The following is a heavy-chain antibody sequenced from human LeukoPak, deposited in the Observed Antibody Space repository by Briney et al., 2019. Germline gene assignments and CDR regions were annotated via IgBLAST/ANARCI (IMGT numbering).Heavy chain of an antibody. CDR2: ISYDGSNK. D-gene: IGHD1-14*01. CDR1: GFTFSSYG. Sequence: GRSLRLSCAASGFTFSSYGMHWVRQAPGKGLEWVAVISYDGSNKYYADSVKGRFTISRDNSKNTLYLQMNSLRAEDTAVYYCAKGGVETGTFDYWGQGTLVTVSS. CDR3: AKGGVETGTFDY. V-gene: IGHV3-30*18. J-gene: IGHJ4*02.